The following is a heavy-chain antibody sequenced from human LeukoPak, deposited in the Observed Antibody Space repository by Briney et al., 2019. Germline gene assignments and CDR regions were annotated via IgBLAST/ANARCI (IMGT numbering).Heavy chain of an antibody. Sequence: GGSLRLSCAASGFTFDDYTMHWVRQAPGKGLEWVSLISWDGGSTYYADSVKGRFTISRDNSKNSLYLQMNSLRAEDTAVYYCARVYGSGPNDPWGQGTLVTVSS. CDR1: GFTFDDYT. J-gene: IGHJ5*02. CDR2: ISWDGGST. CDR3: ARVYGSGPNDP. D-gene: IGHD3-10*01. V-gene: IGHV3-43*01.